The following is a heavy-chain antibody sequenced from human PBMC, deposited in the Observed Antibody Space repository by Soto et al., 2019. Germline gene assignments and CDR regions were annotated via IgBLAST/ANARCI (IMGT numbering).Heavy chain of an antibody. CDR3: ARKGGCISGVCSPLFYFDY. J-gene: IGHJ4*02. CDR2: IYHSGST. CDR1: GYSISSGYY. V-gene: IGHV4-38-2*01. D-gene: IGHD2-8*01. Sequence: SETLSLTCAVSGYSISSGYYWGWIRQPPGKGLEWIGSIYHSGSTYYNPSIKSRFTISVDTSKNQFSLKLSSVTAADTALYYCARKGGCISGVCSPLFYFDYWGQGTPVTVSS.